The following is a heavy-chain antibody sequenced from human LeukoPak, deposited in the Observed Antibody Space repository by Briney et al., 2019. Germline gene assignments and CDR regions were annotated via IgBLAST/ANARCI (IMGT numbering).Heavy chain of an antibody. J-gene: IGHJ4*02. CDR3: ARRPAGTRTFDY. CDR1: GYSFTSYW. V-gene: IGHV5-51*01. CDR2: IYGADYTT. Sequence: GESLKISCKGSGYSFTSYWIGRVRQMPGKGLEWMGVIYGADYTTIYSPPFHGQITISADKSISTAYLQWTNLKASDTAMYYCARRPAGTRTFDYWGQGALVTVSS. D-gene: IGHD1-7*01.